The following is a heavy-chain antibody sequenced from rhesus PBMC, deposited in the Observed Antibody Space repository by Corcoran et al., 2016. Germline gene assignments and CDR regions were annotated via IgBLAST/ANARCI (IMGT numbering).Heavy chain of an antibody. CDR1: GFTFRSYW. J-gene: IGHJ6*01. CDR3: AKVHCTSTTCYYYGLDS. V-gene: IGHV3S25*01. CDR2: INSGGGST. D-gene: IGHD2-2*01. Sequence: EVRLVESGGGLAKPGGSLSLSCAASGFTFRSYWMNCVRTDPGRGVEWVSAINSGGGSTYYADAVKGRFTISRDNSKNTLSLQMNSLRAEDTAVYYCAKVHCTSTTCYYYGLDSWGQGVVVTVSS.